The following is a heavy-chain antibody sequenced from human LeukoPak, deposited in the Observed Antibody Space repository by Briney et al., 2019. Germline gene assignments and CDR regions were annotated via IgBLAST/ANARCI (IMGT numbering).Heavy chain of an antibody. CDR1: GGSISSYY. Sequence: SETLSLTCSVSGGSISSYYWSWIRQPPGKGLEWIGFVYYNGSTNYNPSLRSRVTISADTSKNQISLRLNSVTAADTAVYYCARDCSGGTCYNGILAGMDVWGQGTTVTVSS. D-gene: IGHD2-15*01. CDR3: ARDCSGGTCYNGILAGMDV. V-gene: IGHV4-59*01. J-gene: IGHJ6*02. CDR2: VYYNGST.